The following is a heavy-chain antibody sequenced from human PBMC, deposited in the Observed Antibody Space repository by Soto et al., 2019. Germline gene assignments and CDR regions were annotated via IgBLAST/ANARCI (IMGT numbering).Heavy chain of an antibody. V-gene: IGHV4-59*08. Sequence: QVQLQESGPGLVKPSETLSLTCTVSVGSSISYYWSWIRHPQGRGLDWIGYIYYTGRTNYNPSLKSRVTISVDTSKNQFSLSLTSVTAADTAVYYCARHSGGYNGFDFSYWGQGALVTVSS. CDR3: ARHSGGYNGFDFSY. CDR1: VGSSISYY. CDR2: IYYTGRT. J-gene: IGHJ4*02. D-gene: IGHD5-12*01.